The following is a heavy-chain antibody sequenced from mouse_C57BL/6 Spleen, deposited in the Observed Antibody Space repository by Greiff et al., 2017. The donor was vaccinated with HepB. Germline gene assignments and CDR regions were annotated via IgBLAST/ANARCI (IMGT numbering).Heavy chain of an antibody. Sequence: EVQGVESGGDLVKPGGSLKLSCAASGFTFSSYGMSWVRQTPDKRLEWVATISSGGSYTYYPDSVKGRFTISRDNAKNTLYLQMSSLKSEDTAMYYCARQGNSNSFDYWGQGTTLTVSS. CDR1: GFTFSSYG. D-gene: IGHD2-5*01. J-gene: IGHJ2*01. V-gene: IGHV5-6*01. CDR3: ARQGNSNSFDY. CDR2: ISSGGSYT.